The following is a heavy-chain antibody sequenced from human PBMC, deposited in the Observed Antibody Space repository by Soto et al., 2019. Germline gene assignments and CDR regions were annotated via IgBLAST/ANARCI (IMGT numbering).Heavy chain of an antibody. CDR2: ISSHGDTT. D-gene: IGHD3-3*01. Sequence: EEQLLQSGGGVVQSGGSLRLSCEASGFLFSSYAMNWVRQAPGKGLEWVSSISSHGDTTYYAESVRGRFTISRDNSKNSLIMQMNSLRAADTAVYFCARDHYDFWGGFPTIIWFDPWGQGTLVTVSS. V-gene: IGHV3-23*01. J-gene: IGHJ5*02. CDR3: ARDHYDFWGGFPTIIWFDP. CDR1: GFLFSSYA.